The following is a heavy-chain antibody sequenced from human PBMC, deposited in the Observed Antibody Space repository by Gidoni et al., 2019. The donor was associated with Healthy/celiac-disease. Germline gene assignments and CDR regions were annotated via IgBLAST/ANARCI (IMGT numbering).Heavy chain of an antibody. CDR1: GGSFSGYY. CDR3: ARSGIAVAYGMDV. CDR2: LNHSGST. V-gene: IGHV4-34*01. Sequence: VQLQQWGAGLLKPSETLSLTCAVYGGSFSGYYWSWIRQPPGKGLEWIGELNHSGSTNYNPSLKSRVTISVDTSKNQFSLKLSSVTAADTAVYYCARSGIAVAYGMDVWGQGTTVTVSS. J-gene: IGHJ6*02. D-gene: IGHD6-19*01.